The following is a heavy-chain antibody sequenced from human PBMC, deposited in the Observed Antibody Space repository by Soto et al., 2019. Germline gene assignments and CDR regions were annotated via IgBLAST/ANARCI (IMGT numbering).Heavy chain of an antibody. V-gene: IGHV4-59*08. CDR2: IYYSGST. J-gene: IGHJ6*02. CDR3: ARHPVGVGGMDV. D-gene: IGHD1-26*01. Sequence: SETLSLTCTVSGGSIKTFSWSWFRQPPGKGLEWIGYIYYSGSTNYHPSLKSRVSISVDTSKNLFSLKLSSVTAADTAVYYCARHPVGVGGMDVWGQGTTVTVSS. CDR1: GGSIKTFS.